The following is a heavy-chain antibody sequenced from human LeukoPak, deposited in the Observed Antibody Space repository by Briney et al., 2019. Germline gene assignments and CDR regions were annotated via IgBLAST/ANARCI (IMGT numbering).Heavy chain of an antibody. J-gene: IGHJ4*02. CDR3: ARGPPVDY. CDR1: GGSFSGYY. CDR2: INHSGST. V-gene: IGHV4-34*01. Sequence: SETLSLTCAVYGGSFSGYYWSWIRQPPGKGLEWIGEINHSGSTNYNPSLKSRVTVSVDTSKNQFSLKLSSVTAADTAVYYCARGPPVDYWGQGTLVTVSS.